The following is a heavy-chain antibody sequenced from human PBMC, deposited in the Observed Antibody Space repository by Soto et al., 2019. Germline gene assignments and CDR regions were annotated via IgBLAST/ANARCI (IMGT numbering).Heavy chain of an antibody. J-gene: IGHJ4*01. CDR2: IDPSGFIT. D-gene: IGHD2-21*01. V-gene: IGHV1-46*03. CDR1: GYSFTSYA. Sequence: ASVKVACKASGYSFTSYAIHWMRQAPGQGLEWMGKIDPSGFITRYAQKFQGRVTMTRDTSTSTVYMEVSSLRSEDTAVYYCAGGSYCGGDCYDYWG. CDR3: AGGSYCGGDCYDY.